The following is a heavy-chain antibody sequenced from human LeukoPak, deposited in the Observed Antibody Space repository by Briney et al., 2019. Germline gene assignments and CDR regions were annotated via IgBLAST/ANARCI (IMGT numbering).Heavy chain of an antibody. CDR1: GGSISSYY. V-gene: IGHV4-4*07. CDR3: ARDSAVADYYYYNYMDV. Sequence: SETLSPTCTVSGGSISSYYWSWIRQPAGKGLEWIGRIYTSGSTNYNPSLKSLVTMSLDTSKNQFSLKLSSVTAADTAVYYCARDSAVADYYYYNYMDVWGKETPVAVSS. CDR2: IYTSGST. J-gene: IGHJ6*03. D-gene: IGHD6-19*01.